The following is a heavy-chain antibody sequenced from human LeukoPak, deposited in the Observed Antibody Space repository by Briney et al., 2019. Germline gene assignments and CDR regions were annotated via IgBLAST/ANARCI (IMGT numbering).Heavy chain of an antibody. Sequence: ASVKVSCKTSGYTFTSYGVTWVRQAPGEGLEWMGWINTSNGNTNYAQKVQDRVTMTKDTSTSTAYMELRSLRSDDTAVYYCARDRCSGGSCYDDYWGQGTLVTVSS. D-gene: IGHD2-15*01. CDR2: INTSNGNT. CDR1: GYTFTSYG. V-gene: IGHV1-18*01. J-gene: IGHJ4*02. CDR3: ARDRCSGGSCYDDY.